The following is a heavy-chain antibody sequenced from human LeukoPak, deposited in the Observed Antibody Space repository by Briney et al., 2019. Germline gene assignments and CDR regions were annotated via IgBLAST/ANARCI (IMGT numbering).Heavy chain of an antibody. D-gene: IGHD6-13*01. CDR2: NSAYNDNA. Sequence: VASVKVSCKASGYTFTNFGISWVRQAPGQGLEWMGWNSAYNDNANYAQKVQGRVTMTTDTSTSTAYMELRSLGSDDTAIYYCARWYSSSWYHFDYWGQGTLVTVSS. V-gene: IGHV1-18*01. CDR1: GYTFTNFG. J-gene: IGHJ4*02. CDR3: ARWYSSSWYHFDY.